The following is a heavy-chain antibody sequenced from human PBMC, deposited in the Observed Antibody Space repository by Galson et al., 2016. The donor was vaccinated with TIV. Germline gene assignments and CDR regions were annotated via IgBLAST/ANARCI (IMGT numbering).Heavy chain of an antibody. CDR3: ARNDGYTSGSDY. J-gene: IGHJ4*02. CDR2: INPNTGGT. Sequence: SVKVSCKASGYTFSDYYMHWVRQAPGQGLEWMGWINPNTGGTNYAQKFQGWVSMTRDTSINTAYMELSRLKSDDTGVYYCARNDGYTSGSDYWGQGTQVTVSS. CDR1: GYTFSDYY. V-gene: IGHV1-2*04. D-gene: IGHD6-19*01.